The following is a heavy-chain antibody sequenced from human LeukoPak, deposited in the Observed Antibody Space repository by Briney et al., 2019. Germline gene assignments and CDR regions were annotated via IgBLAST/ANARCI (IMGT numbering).Heavy chain of an antibody. CDR3: ARSGSYSLYYFDY. CDR1: GFTFSSYA. V-gene: IGHV3-30*04. Sequence: GGSLRLSCAASGFTFSSYAMHWVRQAPGKGLEWVAVISYDGSNKYYADSVKGRFTISRDNSKNTLYLQMNSLRAEDTAVYYCARSGSYSLYYFDYWGQGTLVTVSS. J-gene: IGHJ4*02. D-gene: IGHD1-26*01. CDR2: ISYDGSNK.